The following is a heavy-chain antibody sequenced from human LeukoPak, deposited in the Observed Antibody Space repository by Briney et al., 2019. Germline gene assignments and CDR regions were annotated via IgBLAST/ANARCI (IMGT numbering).Heavy chain of an antibody. J-gene: IGHJ5*02. V-gene: IGHV1-8*01. CDR2: MNPKSGDT. CDR1: GYTLTSHD. CDR3: ARALYGSGSSGFDP. D-gene: IGHD3-10*01. Sequence: WASVKVSCKASGYTLTSHDINWVRQAAGQGLEWMGWMNPKSGDTGYAQKFQDRVAMTRDNSINTVYMELRSLTSEDTAVYYCARALYGSGSSGFDPWGQGILVTVSS.